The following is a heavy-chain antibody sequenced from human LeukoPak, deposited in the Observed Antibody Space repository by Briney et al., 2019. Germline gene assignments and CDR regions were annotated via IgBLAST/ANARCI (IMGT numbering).Heavy chain of an antibody. J-gene: IGHJ6*03. CDR3: ARDCYYYYYMDV. V-gene: IGHV3-7*01. CDR1: GFTFSTYW. CDR2: IKQDGSEK. Sequence: PGGSLRLSCAASGFTFSTYWMSWVRQAPGKGLEWVANIKQDGSEKYYVDSVKGRFTISRDNAKNSLYLQMNSLRVEDTAVYYCARDCYYYYYMDVWGKGTTVTVSS.